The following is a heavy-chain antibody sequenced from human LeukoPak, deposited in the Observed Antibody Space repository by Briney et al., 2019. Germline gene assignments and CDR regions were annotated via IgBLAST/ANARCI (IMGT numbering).Heavy chain of an antibody. J-gene: IGHJ6*03. CDR1: GYSISSGYY. Sequence: SSETLSLTCTVSGYSISSGYYWGWIRQPPGKGLEWIGSIYHSGSTYYNPSLKSRVTISVDTSKNQFSLKLSSVTAADTAVYYCARAYMGSSSSTYMDVWGKGTTVTVSS. CDR3: ARAYMGSSSSTYMDV. D-gene: IGHD6-13*01. CDR2: IYHSGST. V-gene: IGHV4-38-2*02.